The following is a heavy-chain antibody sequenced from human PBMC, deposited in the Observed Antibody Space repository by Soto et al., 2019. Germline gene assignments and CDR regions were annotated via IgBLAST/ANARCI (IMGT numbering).Heavy chain of an antibody. V-gene: IGHV3-11*01. J-gene: IGHJ6*02. Sequence: GGSLRPSCAASGCTLSEESTNWIRQPPGKGLEWVSYISGSGSTLYYADSVEGRFTISRDNAKNSPYLQMNSLRAEGPAGYYWACVHYGAHSLGMDVCGQGTTLTVS. D-gene: IGHD3-10*01. CDR2: ISGSGSTL. CDR3: ACVHYGAHSLGMDV. CDR1: GCTLSEES.